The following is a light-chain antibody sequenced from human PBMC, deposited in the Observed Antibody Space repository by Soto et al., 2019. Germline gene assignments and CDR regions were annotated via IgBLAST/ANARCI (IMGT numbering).Light chain of an antibody. V-gene: IGLV2-23*02. J-gene: IGLJ2*01. Sequence: QSVLTQPASMSGSPGQSITISCTGTSNDIGGYNLVSWYQQHPGKAPKLIIFEANKRPSGVSDRFSGSRSGNTASLTISALQAEDEADYSCCSFAGGATFVFGGGTKVTVL. CDR1: SNDIGGYNL. CDR2: EAN. CDR3: CSFAGGATFV.